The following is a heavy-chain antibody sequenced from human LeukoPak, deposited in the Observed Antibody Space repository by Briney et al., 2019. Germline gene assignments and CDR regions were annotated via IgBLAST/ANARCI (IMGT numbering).Heavy chain of an antibody. D-gene: IGHD6-19*01. CDR1: GFTFSSYE. CDR3: ARDRTGSDAFDI. J-gene: IGHJ3*02. CDR2: ISSSGSTI. Sequence: SGGSLRLSCAASGFTFSSYEMNWVRQAPGKGLEWVSYISSSGSTIYYADSVKGRFTISRDNAKNSLYLQMNSLRAEDTAVYYCARDRTGSDAFDIWGQGTMVTVSS. V-gene: IGHV3-48*03.